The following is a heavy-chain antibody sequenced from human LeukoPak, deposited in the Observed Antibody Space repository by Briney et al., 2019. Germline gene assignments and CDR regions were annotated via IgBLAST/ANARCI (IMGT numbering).Heavy chain of an antibody. J-gene: IGHJ6*03. CDR1: GGTFSSYA. D-gene: IGHD2-2*03. Sequence: ASVKVSCTASGGTFSSYAISWVRQAPGQGLEWMGGIIPIFGTANYAQKFQGRVTITTDESTSTAYMELSSLRSEDTAVYYCARGWIGYYYMDVWGKGTTVTVSS. CDR3: ARGWIGYYYMDV. V-gene: IGHV1-69*05. CDR2: IIPIFGTA.